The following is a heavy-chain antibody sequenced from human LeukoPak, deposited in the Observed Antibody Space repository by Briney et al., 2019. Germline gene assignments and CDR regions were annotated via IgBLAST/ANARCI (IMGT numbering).Heavy chain of an antibody. D-gene: IGHD6-19*01. CDR3: AKARGSGFQRGDAFDM. CDR1: GFTFSNFG. J-gene: IGHJ3*02. Sequence: GRSLRLSCATSGFTFSNFGMNWVRQAPGKGLQWVAFISYDGKDKYYSDSVKGRITISRDNSKSTLYVQMDSLRTEDTAVYYCAKARGSGFQRGDAFDMWGQGTMVTVSS. V-gene: IGHV3-30*18. CDR2: ISYDGKDK.